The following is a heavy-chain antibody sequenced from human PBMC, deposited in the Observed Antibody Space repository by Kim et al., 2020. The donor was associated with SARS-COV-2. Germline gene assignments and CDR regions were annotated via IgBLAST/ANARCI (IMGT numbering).Heavy chain of an antibody. CDR2: ISAYNGNT. Sequence: ASVKVSCKASGYTFTSYGISWVRQAPGQGLEWMGWISAYNGNTNYAQKLQGRVTMTTDTSTSTAYMELRSLRSDDTAVYYCARRIAAAGPKENWFDPWGQGTLVTVSS. V-gene: IGHV1-18*01. CDR3: ARRIAAAGPKENWFDP. CDR1: GYTFTSYG. J-gene: IGHJ5*02. D-gene: IGHD6-13*01.